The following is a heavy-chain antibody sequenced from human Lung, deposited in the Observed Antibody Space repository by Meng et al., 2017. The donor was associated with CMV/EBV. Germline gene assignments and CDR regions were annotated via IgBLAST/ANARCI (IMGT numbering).Heavy chain of an antibody. D-gene: IGHD5-24*01. CDR1: GGSISSYY. CDR2: IYTSGST. Sequence: QLTSAGPGCVRPSETLSLTCTVSGGSISSYYWSLIRQPARKVREWIGRIYTSGSTNYTPSLKSRVTMSVDTSKNQFSLKLSSVTAADTAVYYCARGSRDEAFQHWGQGTLVTVSS. CDR3: ARGSRDEAFQH. J-gene: IGHJ1*01. V-gene: IGHV4-4*07.